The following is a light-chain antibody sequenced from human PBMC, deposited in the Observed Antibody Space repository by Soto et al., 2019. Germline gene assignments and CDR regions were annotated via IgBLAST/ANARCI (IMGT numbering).Light chain of an antibody. CDR1: SGSVSTANY. CDR3: VLYMGSGISV. V-gene: IGLV8-61*01. J-gene: IGLJ3*02. CDR2: GTT. Sequence: QAVVTQEPSFSVSPGGTVTLTCGLSSGSVSTANYPTWYQQTPGQGPRTLIYGTTTRSSGVPDRFSGSILGNKAALTITGAQPDDESDYYCVLYMGSGISVFGGGTKLTVL.